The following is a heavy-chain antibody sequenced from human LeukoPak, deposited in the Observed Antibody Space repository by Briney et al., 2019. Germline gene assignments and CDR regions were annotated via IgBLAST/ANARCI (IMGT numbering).Heavy chain of an antibody. CDR2: ITGGAENT. CDR3: ARAYYYPSGSYYLHFDY. CDR1: GFTFSGHA. D-gene: IGHD3-10*01. V-gene: IGHV3-23*01. J-gene: IGHJ4*02. Sequence: PGGSLRLSCAASGFTFSGHAMSWVRQAPGKGLNWLSTITGGAENTYYADSVKGRFTISRDNSKNTVYLQMDSLRVEDTAVYYCARAYYYPSGSYYLHFDYWGQGTLVTVSS.